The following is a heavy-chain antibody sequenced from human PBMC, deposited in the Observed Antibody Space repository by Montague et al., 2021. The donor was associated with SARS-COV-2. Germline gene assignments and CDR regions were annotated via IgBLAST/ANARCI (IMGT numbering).Heavy chain of an antibody. CDR1: GGSISSGGYY. J-gene: IGHJ4*02. Sequence: TLSLTCTVSGGSISSGGYYWSWIRQHPGKGLDWMGNTNYIGRTNTNPPLRVRVTISVATPKNQFSLKLSSVTAADTAVYYCARDVGWYSSSWFDYWGQGTLVTVSS. CDR3: ARDVGWYSSSWFDY. V-gene: IGHV4-31*03. D-gene: IGHD6-13*01. CDR2: TNYIGRT.